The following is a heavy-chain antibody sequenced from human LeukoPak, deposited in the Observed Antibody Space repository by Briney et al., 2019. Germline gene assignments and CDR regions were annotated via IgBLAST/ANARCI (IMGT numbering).Heavy chain of an antibody. V-gene: IGHV4-59*08. CDR3: ARLDSSGYYVDY. J-gene: IGHJ4*02. Sequence: SETLSLTCTVSGGSISTYSWSWIRQPPGKGLEWIGYIYYSGTPNYNSSLKSRVTISVDTSKNQFSLKLSSVTAADTAVYYCARLDSSGYYVDYWGQGTLVTVSS. D-gene: IGHD3-22*01. CDR1: GGSISTYS. CDR2: IYYSGTP.